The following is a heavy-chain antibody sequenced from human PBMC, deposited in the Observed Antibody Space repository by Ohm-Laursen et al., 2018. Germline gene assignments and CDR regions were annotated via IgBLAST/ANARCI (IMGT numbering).Heavy chain of an antibody. CDR1: GGSISSYY. CDR3: ARVRDIAVAGYYYYYGMDV. V-gene: IGHV4-4*07. J-gene: IGHJ6*02. Sequence: TLSLTCTVSGGSISSYYWSWIRQPAGKGLEWIGRIYPSGSTNYNPSLKSRVTISVDTSKNQFSLKLSSVTAADTAVYYCARVRDIAVAGYYYYYGMDVWGQGTTVTVSS. D-gene: IGHD6-19*01. CDR2: IYPSGST.